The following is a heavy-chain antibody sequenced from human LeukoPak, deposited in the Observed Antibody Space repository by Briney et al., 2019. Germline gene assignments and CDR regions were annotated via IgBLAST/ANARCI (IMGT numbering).Heavy chain of an antibody. V-gene: IGHV3-7*01. CDR1: GFIFSNYW. Sequence: GGSLRLSCAASGFIFSNYWMTWVRQAPGKGLEWVANINQNGSERNFVDSVKGRFIISRDNTENSLYLQMNSLGDEDTAVYYCTPGALDYWGQGTLVTVSS. CDR2: INQNGSER. CDR3: TPGALDY. J-gene: IGHJ4*02.